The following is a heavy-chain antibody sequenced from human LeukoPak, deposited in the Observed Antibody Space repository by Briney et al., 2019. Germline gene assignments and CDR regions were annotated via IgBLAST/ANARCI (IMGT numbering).Heavy chain of an antibody. J-gene: IGHJ4*02. V-gene: IGHV3-11*06. CDR3: ARAKDIAAFDY. CDR2: ISSSSSYI. Sequence: PGGSLRLSCAASGFTFSDYYMSWIRQAPGKGLEWVSSISSSSSYIYYADSVKGRFTISRDNAKNSLYLQMNSLRAEDTAVYYCARAKDIAAFDYWGQGTLVTVSS. CDR1: GFTFSDYY. D-gene: IGHD2-15*01.